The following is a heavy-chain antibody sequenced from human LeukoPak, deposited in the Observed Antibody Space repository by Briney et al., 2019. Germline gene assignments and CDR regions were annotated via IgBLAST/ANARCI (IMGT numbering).Heavy chain of an antibody. CDR2: INPSGGST. Sequence: ASVKVSCKASGYTFTSYYMHWVRQAPGQGLEWMGIINPSGGSTSYAQKFQGRVTMTRDTSTSTVYMELSSLRSEDTAVYYCAREVVHYYGSSGGSDYWGQGTLVTVSS. CDR3: AREVVHYYGSSGGSDY. V-gene: IGHV1-46*01. CDR1: GYTFTSYY. J-gene: IGHJ4*02. D-gene: IGHD3-22*01.